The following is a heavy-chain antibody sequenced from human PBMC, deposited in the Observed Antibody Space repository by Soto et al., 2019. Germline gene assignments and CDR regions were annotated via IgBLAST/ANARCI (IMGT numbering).Heavy chain of an antibody. CDR1: GFTFDDYA. V-gene: IGHV3-9*01. D-gene: IGHD6-13*01. CDR3: AKDTGAGHSSTYYYYYMDV. J-gene: IGHJ6*03. CDR2: ISWNSGSI. Sequence: EVQLVESGGGLVQPGRSLRLSCAASGFTFDDYAMHWVRQAPGKGLEWVSGISWNSGSIGYADSVKGRFTISRDNAKNSLYLQMNSLRAEDTALYYCAKDTGAGHSSTYYYYYMDVWGKGTTVTVSS.